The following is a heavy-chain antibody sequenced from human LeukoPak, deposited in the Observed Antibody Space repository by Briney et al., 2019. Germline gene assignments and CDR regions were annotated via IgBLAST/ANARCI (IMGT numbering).Heavy chain of an antibody. CDR3: AREGIEGYFDY. CDR2: ISYDGSNK. J-gene: IGHJ4*02. D-gene: IGHD1-26*01. Sequence: GRSLRLSCAASGFTFSSYAMHWVRQAPGKGLEWVAVISYDGSNKYYADSVKGRFTISRDNSKNTLYLQMNSLRAEDTAVYYCAREGIEGYFDYWGQGTLVTVS. V-gene: IGHV3-30-3*01. CDR1: GFTFSSYA.